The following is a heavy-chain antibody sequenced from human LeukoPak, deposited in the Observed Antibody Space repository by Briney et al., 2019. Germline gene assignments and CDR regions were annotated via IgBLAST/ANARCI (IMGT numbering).Heavy chain of an antibody. CDR1: GFTFSSYA. J-gene: IGHJ4*02. V-gene: IGHV3-30-3*01. CDR2: ISYDGSNK. CDR3: ARGVTIADYGDYVAGASPFDY. Sequence: PGGSLRLSCAASGFTFSSYAMHWVRQAPGKGLEWVAVISYDGSNKYYADSVKGRFTISRDNSKNTLYLQMNSLRAEDTAVYYCARGVTIADYGDYVAGASPFDYWGQGTLVTVSS. D-gene: IGHD4-17*01.